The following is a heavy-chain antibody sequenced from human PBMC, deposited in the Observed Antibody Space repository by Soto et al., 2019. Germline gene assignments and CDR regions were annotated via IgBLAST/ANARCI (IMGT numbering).Heavy chain of an antibody. D-gene: IGHD2-8*01. Sequence: PSETLSLTCAVYGGSFSGYYWSWIRQPPGKGLEWIGEINHSGSTNYNPSLKSRVTISVDTSKNQFSLKLSSVTAADTAVYYCARGAPRVVLMVYDIDWFDPWGQGTLVTVSS. J-gene: IGHJ5*02. V-gene: IGHV4-34*01. CDR1: GGSFSGYY. CDR2: INHSGST. CDR3: ARGAPRVVLMVYDIDWFDP.